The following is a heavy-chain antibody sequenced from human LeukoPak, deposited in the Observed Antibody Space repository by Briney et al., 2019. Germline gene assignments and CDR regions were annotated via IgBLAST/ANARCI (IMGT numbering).Heavy chain of an antibody. CDR1: GYTFTGYY. D-gene: IGHD1-1*01. CDR3: ARSELERRSWSGGAFDI. CDR2: INPNSGGT. J-gene: IGHJ3*02. V-gene: IGHV1-2*02. Sequence: ASVKVSCKASGYTFTGYYMHWVRQAPGQGLEWMGWINPNSGGTNYAQKFQGRVTMTRDTSISTAYMELSRLRSDDTAVYYCARSELERRSWSGGAFDIWGQGTMVTVSS.